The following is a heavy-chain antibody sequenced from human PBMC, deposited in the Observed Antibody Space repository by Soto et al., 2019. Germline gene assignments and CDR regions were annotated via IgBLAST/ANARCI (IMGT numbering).Heavy chain of an antibody. Sequence: QVQLQESGPGLVKPSGTLSLTCAVSGGSISSSNWWSWVRQPPRKGLEWIGEIYHSGSTNYNPSLKSRVTISVDKSKNQFSLKLSSVTAADTAVYYCAGAPSDYYGSGSYRRPGWFDPWGQGTLVTVSS. J-gene: IGHJ5*02. D-gene: IGHD3-10*01. V-gene: IGHV4-4*02. CDR2: IYHSGST. CDR1: GGSISSSNW. CDR3: AGAPSDYYGSGSYRRPGWFDP.